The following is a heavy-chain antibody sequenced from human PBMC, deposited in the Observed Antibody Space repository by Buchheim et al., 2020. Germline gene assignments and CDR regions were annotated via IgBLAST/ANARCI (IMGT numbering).Heavy chain of an antibody. CDR2: IKSKPAGGTI. CDR3: ATDRDYVIGN. J-gene: IGHJ4*02. D-gene: IGHD3-10*02. CDR1: GFTFSNAW. V-gene: IGHV3-15*01. Sequence: QLVESGGGSVKPGESLRLSCAGSGFTFSNAWMSWVRQAPGKGLEWIGRIKSKPAGGTIEDATNVKGRFIISRDDSKNRLYLQMNSLKSEDTGFYYCATDRDYVIGNWGQGTL.